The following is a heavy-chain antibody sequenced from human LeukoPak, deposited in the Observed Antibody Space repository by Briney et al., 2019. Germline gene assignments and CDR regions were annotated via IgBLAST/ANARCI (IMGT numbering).Heavy chain of an antibody. V-gene: IGHV3-21*01. D-gene: IGHD6-13*01. CDR3: ARDGNNIATAAGVYYYGMDV. CDR2: ISSSSTYI. J-gene: IGHJ6*02. CDR1: GFNFRSYS. Sequence: PGGSLRLSCVVSGFNFRSYSMNWVRQAPGKGLEWVSSISSSSTYIYYADTVKGRFPISRDNAKNSLYLQMNSLRAEDTAVYYCARDGNNIATAAGVYYYGMDVWGQGTTVSVSS.